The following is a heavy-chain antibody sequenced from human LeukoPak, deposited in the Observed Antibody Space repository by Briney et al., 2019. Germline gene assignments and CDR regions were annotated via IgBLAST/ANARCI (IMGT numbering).Heavy chain of an antibody. Sequence: GSLRLSCAASGFTFSTYGMHWVRQSPGKGLEGVAVISYDGGYKEYADSVKGRFTISRDNSKNTLYLQMNSLRAEDTAVYYCAKMLNTGHAHAALDYWGQGTLVTVSS. CDR3: AKMLNTGHAHAALDY. J-gene: IGHJ4*02. D-gene: IGHD2-8*02. V-gene: IGHV3-30*18. CDR1: GFTFSTYG. CDR2: ISYDGGYK.